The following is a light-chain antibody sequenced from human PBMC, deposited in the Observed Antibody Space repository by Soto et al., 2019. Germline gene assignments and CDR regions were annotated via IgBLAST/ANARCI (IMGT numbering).Light chain of an antibody. CDR3: SSYTSISTRV. J-gene: IGLJ3*02. CDR1: SSDVGSYNY. CDR2: EVS. Sequence: QSALTQPASVSGSPGQSITISCTGTSSDVGSYNYVSCYQQHPGKAPKLMIYEVSNRPSGVSNRVSGAKSGNTASLTISGLQAEDVANYYCSSYTSISTRVFGGGTQLTVL. V-gene: IGLV2-14*01.